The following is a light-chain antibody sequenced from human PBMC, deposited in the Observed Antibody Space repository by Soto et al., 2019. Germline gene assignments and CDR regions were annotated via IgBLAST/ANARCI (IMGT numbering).Light chain of an antibody. Sequence: EIVLTQSPNTLSLSPGERATLSCRASQSVNSNYLAWYQQKPGQAPRLLIYGASNRATGIPDRFSGSGSGTDFTLAISRLEPEDFSVYYCQQYGSLVTFGGGTKVELK. V-gene: IGKV3-20*01. CDR1: QSVNSNY. J-gene: IGKJ4*01. CDR3: QQYGSLVT. CDR2: GAS.